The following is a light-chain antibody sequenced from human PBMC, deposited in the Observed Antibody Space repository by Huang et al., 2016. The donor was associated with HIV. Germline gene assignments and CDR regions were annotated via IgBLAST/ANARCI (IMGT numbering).Light chain of an antibody. CDR2: GAS. CDR1: QFINTY. J-gene: IGKJ4*01. CDR3: QQSYSFLT. V-gene: IGKV1-39*01. Sequence: IQITQSPSSLSASVGDKVTITCRTSQFINTYLNWYQQKPGEAPKVLIHGASNLEGGVPSRFSGTGSGTDFTRTISGLQPEDFATYYCQQSYSFLTFGGGTKVEVK.